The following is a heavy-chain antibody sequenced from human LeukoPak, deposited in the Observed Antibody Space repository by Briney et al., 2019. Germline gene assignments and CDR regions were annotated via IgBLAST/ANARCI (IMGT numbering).Heavy chain of an antibody. CDR2: ISYDGSNK. V-gene: IGHV3-30*04. CDR1: GFTFSSYA. D-gene: IGHD3-9*01. J-gene: IGHJ4*02. CDR3: ARGPYYDILTGPDY. Sequence: PGGSLRLSCAASGFTFSSYAMHWVRQAPGKGLEWVAVISYDGSNKYYADSVKSRFTISRDNSKNTLYLQMNSLRAEDTAVYYCARGPYYDILTGPDYWGQGTLVTVSS.